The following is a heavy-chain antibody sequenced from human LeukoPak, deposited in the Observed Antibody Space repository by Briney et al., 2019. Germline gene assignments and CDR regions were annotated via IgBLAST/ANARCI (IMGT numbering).Heavy chain of an antibody. V-gene: IGHV1-8*01. J-gene: IGHJ4*02. CDR2: MNPNNGNT. CDR1: GYTFTIYG. CDR3: ARGLEMEVAAY. D-gene: IGHD5-24*01. Sequence: GASVKVSCRASGYTFTIYGINWVRQATGQGLEWMGWMNPNNGNTGYAQKFQGRLTMTRNTSISTAYMELSSLRSEDTAVYYCARGLEMEVAAYWGQGTLVTVSS.